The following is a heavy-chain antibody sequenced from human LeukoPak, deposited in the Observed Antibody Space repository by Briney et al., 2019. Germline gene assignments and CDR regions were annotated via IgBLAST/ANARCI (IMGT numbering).Heavy chain of an antibody. CDR3: ARGGGYNWFDP. CDR2: ISQSGST. CDR1: GGSFSGYY. V-gene: IGHV4-34*01. J-gene: IGHJ5*02. Sequence: PSETLSLTCAVYGGSFSGYYWSWIRQPPGKGLEWIGEISQSGSTNYNSSLKSRVTISVDTSKNQFSLKLTSMTAADTAVYYCARGGGYNWFDPWGQGTLVTVSS.